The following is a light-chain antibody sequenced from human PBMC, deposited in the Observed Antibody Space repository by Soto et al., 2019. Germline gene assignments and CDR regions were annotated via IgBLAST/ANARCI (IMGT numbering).Light chain of an antibody. Sequence: DIVMTQSPLSLTVSPGEPASISCRSSQTLLHNNGYNYLDWYLQKPGQSPQLLFYLGSSRASGVPDRFSGSGSGTDFTLNISRVEAEDVGVYYCMQALQTPPAFGQGTKLEIK. CDR1: QTLLHNNGYNY. CDR3: MQALQTPPA. CDR2: LGS. J-gene: IGKJ2*01. V-gene: IGKV2-28*01.